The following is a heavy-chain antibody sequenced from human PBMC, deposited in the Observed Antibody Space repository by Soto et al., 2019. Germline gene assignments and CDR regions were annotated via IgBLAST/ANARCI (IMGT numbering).Heavy chain of an antibody. V-gene: IGHV3-33*08. Sequence: GGSLRLSCVGSGFRFSDYPLNWVRQAPGQGLERVAVIWANGINKYYADSVRGRFTISRDNSKNTLDLQMNSLRAEDTALYYCVRERGPFDAFDIWGLGTMVTVSS. CDR3: VRERGPFDAFDI. J-gene: IGHJ3*02. CDR1: GFRFSDYP. CDR2: IWANGINK.